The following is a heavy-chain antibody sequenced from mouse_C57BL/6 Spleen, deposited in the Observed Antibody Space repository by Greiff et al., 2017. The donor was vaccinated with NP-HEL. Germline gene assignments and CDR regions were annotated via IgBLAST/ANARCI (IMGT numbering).Heavy chain of an antibody. CDR3: ARNYYGSSLFDY. CDR2: IDPANGNT. CDR1: GFNIKNTY. V-gene: IGHV14-3*01. D-gene: IGHD1-1*01. Sequence: VQLKESVAELVRPGASVKLSCTASGFNIKNTYMHWVKQRPEQGLEWIGRIDPANGNTKYAPKFQGKATITADTSSNTAYLQLRSLTSEDTAIYYCARNYYGSSLFDYWGQGTTLTVSS. J-gene: IGHJ2*01.